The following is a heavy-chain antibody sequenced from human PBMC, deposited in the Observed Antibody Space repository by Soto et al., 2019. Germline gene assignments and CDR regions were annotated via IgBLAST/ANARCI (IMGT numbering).Heavy chain of an antibody. Sequence: EVQLVESGGGLVQPGGSLRLSCAASGFTFSSYSMNWVRQAPGKGLEWVSYISSSSSTIYYADSVKGRFTISRDNAKNSQYLQMNSLRAEDTAVYYCAREGCSGGSCYGDYWGQGTLVTVSS. CDR1: GFTFSSYS. CDR3: AREGCSGGSCYGDY. J-gene: IGHJ4*02. D-gene: IGHD2-15*01. V-gene: IGHV3-48*01. CDR2: ISSSSSTI.